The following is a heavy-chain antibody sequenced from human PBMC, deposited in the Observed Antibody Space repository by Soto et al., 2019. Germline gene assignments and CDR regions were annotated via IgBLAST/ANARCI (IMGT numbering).Heavy chain of an antibody. J-gene: IGHJ4*02. V-gene: IGHV4-30-2*06. CDR3: ARGGGYDSIYY. CDR2: ISHLEST. D-gene: IGHD5-12*01. Sequence: SETLSLTCTVSGASTSYGGFSWSWIRQSPGKGLEWIGYISHLESTYFHPSFKSRLTMSIDRTRNQFSLKLSSVTAADMAVYYCARGGGYDSIYYRAQRVPVTVS. CDR1: GASTSYGGFS.